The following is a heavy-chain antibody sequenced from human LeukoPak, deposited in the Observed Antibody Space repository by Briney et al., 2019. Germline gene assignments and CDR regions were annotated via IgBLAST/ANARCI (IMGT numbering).Heavy chain of an antibody. CDR1: GFTFSSYW. CDR2: INSDGSST. CDR3: ARVGYYDSSGYYDY. J-gene: IGHJ4*02. Sequence: GGSLRLSCAASGFTFSSYWMHWVRQAPGKGLVWVSRINSDGSSTSYADSVKGRFTISRDNAKNTLYLQMNSLRAEDPAVYYCARVGYYDSSGYYDYWGQGTLVTVSS. D-gene: IGHD3-22*01. V-gene: IGHV3-74*01.